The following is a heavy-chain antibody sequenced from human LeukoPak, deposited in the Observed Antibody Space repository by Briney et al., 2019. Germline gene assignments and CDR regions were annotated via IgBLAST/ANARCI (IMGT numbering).Heavy chain of an antibody. Sequence: SETLSLTSTVSRGSTSSYYGSWIRQPPGQGLECIGDIYYSGSTNYNPSLKSRVTISVDTSKNQFSLKLSSVTAADTAVDYGARGGSYDWFDYWGQGTLVTVSS. CDR1: RGSTSSYY. V-gene: IGHV4-59*01. D-gene: IGHD5-12*01. J-gene: IGHJ4*02. CDR3: ARGGSYDWFDY. CDR2: IYYSGST.